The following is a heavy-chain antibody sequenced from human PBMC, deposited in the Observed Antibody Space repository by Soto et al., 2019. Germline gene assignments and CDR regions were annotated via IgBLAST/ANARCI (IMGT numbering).Heavy chain of an antibody. J-gene: IGHJ6*02. CDR2: APSDGSHI. Sequence: GSLRLSCSASGFIFSMFAMHWVRQAPGKGLEWVAVAPSDGSHIYYADSVKGRFTISRDNSKNMLYLQMNSLRPDDTAVYYCARPSENYYGMDVWGQGTTVTVSS. CDR1: GFIFSMFA. V-gene: IGHV3-30-3*01. CDR3: ARPSENYYGMDV.